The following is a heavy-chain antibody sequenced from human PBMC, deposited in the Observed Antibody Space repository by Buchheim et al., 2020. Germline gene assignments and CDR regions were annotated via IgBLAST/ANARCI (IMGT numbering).Heavy chain of an antibody. CDR1: GGSFSGYY. Sequence: QVQLQQWGAGLLKPSETLSLTCAVYGGSFSGYYWSWIRQPPGKGLEWIGDINHSGSTKYNSSLKSRVTISVDTSKTQFSLMLSSVTAADTAVYYCARGPHPITVIVVVTYFDYWGQGTL. D-gene: IGHD3-22*01. J-gene: IGHJ4*02. V-gene: IGHV4-34*01. CDR2: INHSGST. CDR3: ARGPHPITVIVVVTYFDY.